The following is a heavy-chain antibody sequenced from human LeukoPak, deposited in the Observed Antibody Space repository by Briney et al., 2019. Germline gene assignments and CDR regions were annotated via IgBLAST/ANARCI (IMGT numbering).Heavy chain of an antibody. V-gene: IGHV3-23*01. J-gene: IGHJ4*02. CDR3: AKQLGYCSDGSCYFPY. D-gene: IGHD2-15*01. CDR1: GFPFSSYG. CDR2: ISNNGGYT. Sequence: GGSLRLSCAASGFPFSSYGMHWVRQAPGKGLEWVSAISNNGGYTYYADSVQGRFTISRDNSKSTLCLQMNSLRAEDTAVYYCAKQLGYCSDGSCYFPYWGQGTLVTVSS.